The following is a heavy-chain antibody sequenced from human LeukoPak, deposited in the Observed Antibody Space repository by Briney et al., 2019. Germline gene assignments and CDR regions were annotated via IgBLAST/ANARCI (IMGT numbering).Heavy chain of an antibody. J-gene: IGHJ4*02. V-gene: IGHV4-39*01. CDR1: GGSISSSNFY. D-gene: IGHD5-12*01. Sequence: SETLSLTCTVSGGSISSSNFYWVWIRQPPGKGLEWIGAIHSSGSTYYDPSLKSRVTISVDTSKNQFSLKVTSVSAADTAVYYCATYRVATINYFDYWGQGTLVTVPS. CDR2: IHSSGST. CDR3: ATYRVATINYFDY.